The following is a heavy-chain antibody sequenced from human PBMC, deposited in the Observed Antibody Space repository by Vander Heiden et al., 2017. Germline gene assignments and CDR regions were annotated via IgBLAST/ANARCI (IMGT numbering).Heavy chain of an antibody. CDR1: GFTFSGSG. CDR2: IRSKANSYAT. Sequence: EVQLVESGGGLVQPGGSLKRSCAASGFTFSGSGMHWVRQASGKGLEWVGRIRSKANSYATAYAASVKGRFTISRDDSKNTAYLQMNSLKTEDTAVYYCTRESGRNWFDPWGQGTLVTVSS. J-gene: IGHJ5*02. D-gene: IGHD3-3*01. CDR3: TRESGRNWFDP. V-gene: IGHV3-73*02.